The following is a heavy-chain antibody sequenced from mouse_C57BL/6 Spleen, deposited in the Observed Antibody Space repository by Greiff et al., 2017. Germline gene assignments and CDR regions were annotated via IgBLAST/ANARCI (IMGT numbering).Heavy chain of an antibody. V-gene: IGHV1-63*01. D-gene: IGHD2-4*01. CDR3: ALYYDYDGGFDY. CDR2: IYPGGGYT. CDR1: GYTFTNYW. J-gene: IGHJ2*01. Sequence: VQLQESGAELVRPGTSVKMSCKASGYTFTNYWIGWAKQRPGHGLEWIGDIYPGGGYTNYNEKFKGKATLTADKSSSTAYMQFSSLTSEDSAIYYCALYYDYDGGFDYWGQGTTLTVSS.